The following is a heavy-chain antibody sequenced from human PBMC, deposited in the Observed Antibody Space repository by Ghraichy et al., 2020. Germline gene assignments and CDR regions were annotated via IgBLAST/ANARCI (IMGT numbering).Heavy chain of an antibody. CDR1: GYTFTGYY. V-gene: IGHV1-2*02. Sequence: ASVKVSCKASGYTFTGYYMHWVRQAPGQGLEWMGWINPNSGGTNYAQKFQGRVTMTRDTSISTAYMELSRLRSDDTAVYYCARDLRKSGGSCLLGYWGQGTLVTVSS. CDR2: INPNSGGT. J-gene: IGHJ4*02. D-gene: IGHD2-15*01. CDR3: ARDLRKSGGSCLLGY.